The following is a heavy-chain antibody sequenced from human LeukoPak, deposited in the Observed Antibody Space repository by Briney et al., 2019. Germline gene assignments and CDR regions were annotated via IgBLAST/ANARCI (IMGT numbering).Heavy chain of an antibody. CDR3: AKQLPGGRKFEY. V-gene: IGHV3-23*01. Sequence: PGGSLRLSCAASGFTFSSSDMSWVRQAPGKGLEWVSEIGGSGGSAYTYYPDSVKGRFTISRDNSKNILYLQMNSLRAEDTAVYYCAKQLPGGRKFEYWGQGTLVTVSS. CDR1: GFTFSSSD. D-gene: IGHD1-7*01. J-gene: IGHJ4*02. CDR2: IGGSGGSAYT.